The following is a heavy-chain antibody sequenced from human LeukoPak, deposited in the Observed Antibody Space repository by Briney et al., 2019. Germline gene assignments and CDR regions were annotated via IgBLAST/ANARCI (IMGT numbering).Heavy chain of an antibody. Sequence: SETLSLTCTVSDGSISSSSYYWGWIRQPPGKGLEWIGSIYHSGSTYYNPSLKSRVTISVDTSKNQFSLKLSSVTAADTAVYYCARRPYYDSSGFYAPYYYFDYWGQGTLVTVSS. CDR1: DGSISSSSYY. V-gene: IGHV4-39*01. J-gene: IGHJ4*02. CDR3: ARRPYYDSSGFYAPYYYFDY. CDR2: IYHSGST. D-gene: IGHD3-22*01.